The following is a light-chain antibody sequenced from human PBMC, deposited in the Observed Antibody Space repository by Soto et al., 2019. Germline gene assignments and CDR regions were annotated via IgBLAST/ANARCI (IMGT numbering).Light chain of an antibody. CDR2: AAS. CDR3: QQSYTTPFT. J-gene: IGKJ3*01. V-gene: IGKV1-39*01. Sequence: DIQMTQSPSSLSASVGDRVTISCRASQNIVGYLNWYQQTPGKAPKLLVYAASSWRSGVPSRLSGSGSGTDFNFTISSLQPEDFGTYYCQQSYTTPFTFGPGTQVD. CDR1: QNIVGY.